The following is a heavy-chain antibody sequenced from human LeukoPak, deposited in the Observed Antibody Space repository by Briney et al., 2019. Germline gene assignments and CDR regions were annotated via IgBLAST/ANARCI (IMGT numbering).Heavy chain of an antibody. D-gene: IGHD2-8*01. J-gene: IGHJ3*02. V-gene: IGHV1-69*06. CDR1: GGTFKNYA. Sequence: SVKVSCKASGGTFKNYAISWVRQAPGQGLEWMGGILPIFGTTNYAQKLQGRVTITADKSTSTASMALSSLRSEDTAVYYCARRFCSNGVCYHDRGAFDIWGQGTMVTVSS. CDR2: ILPIFGTT. CDR3: ARRFCSNGVCYHDRGAFDI.